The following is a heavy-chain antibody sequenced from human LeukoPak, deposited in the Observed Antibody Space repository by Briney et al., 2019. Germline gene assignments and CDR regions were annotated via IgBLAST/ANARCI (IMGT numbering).Heavy chain of an antibody. CDR2: IYYSGST. D-gene: IGHD2-8*01. CDR1: GGSISSYY. CDR3: ARGGSPYCTNGVCPFDY. V-gene: IGHV4-59*12. J-gene: IGHJ4*02. Sequence: PSETLSLTSTVSGGSISSYYWSWVRQPPGKGLEWIGYIYYSGSTNYNPSLKSRVTISVDTSKNQFSLKLSSVTAADTAVYYCARGGSPYCTNGVCPFDYWGQGTLVTVSS.